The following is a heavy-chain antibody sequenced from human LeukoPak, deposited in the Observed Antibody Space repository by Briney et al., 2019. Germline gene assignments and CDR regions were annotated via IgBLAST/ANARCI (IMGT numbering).Heavy chain of an antibody. CDR1: GYSFDTHW. CDR3: ARGKREFPGSGSYSTHFEY. J-gene: IGHJ4*02. V-gene: IGHV5-51*01. Sequence: GESLKISCEGSGYSFDTHWFGWVRQMPGKGLEWMGIIYPDDSDIRYSPSFQGQVTMSADKSIRTAYLHWSSLKASDTAMYYCARGKREFPGSGSYSTHFEYWGQGTLVTVSS. D-gene: IGHD3-10*01. CDR2: IYPDDSDI.